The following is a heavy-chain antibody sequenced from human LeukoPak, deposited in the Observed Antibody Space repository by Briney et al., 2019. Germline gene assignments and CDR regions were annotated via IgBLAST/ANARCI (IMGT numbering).Heavy chain of an antibody. Sequence: GGSLRLSCAASGFTFSSYSMNSVRQAPGKGLEWVSSITRSSIYMYYADSVKGRFTISRDNSKNTLYLQMNSLRAEDTAVYYCAKDRVATERYYMDVWGKGTTVTISS. J-gene: IGHJ6*03. V-gene: IGHV3-21*04. CDR1: GFTFSSYS. CDR3: AKDRVATERYYMDV. CDR2: ITRSSIYM. D-gene: IGHD6-13*01.